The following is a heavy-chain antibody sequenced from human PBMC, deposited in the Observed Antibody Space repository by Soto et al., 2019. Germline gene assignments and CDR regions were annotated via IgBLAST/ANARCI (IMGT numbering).Heavy chain of an antibody. Sequence: ASVKVSCKASGYTFTSYGISWVRQAPGQGLEWMGWISAYNGNTNYAQKLQGRVTMTTDTSTSTAYMELRSLRSDDTDVYYCAREIAVAGTGPDYYYGMDVWGQGTTVTVSS. V-gene: IGHV1-18*01. CDR2: ISAYNGNT. CDR1: GYTFTSYG. J-gene: IGHJ6*02. CDR3: AREIAVAGTGPDYYYGMDV. D-gene: IGHD6-19*01.